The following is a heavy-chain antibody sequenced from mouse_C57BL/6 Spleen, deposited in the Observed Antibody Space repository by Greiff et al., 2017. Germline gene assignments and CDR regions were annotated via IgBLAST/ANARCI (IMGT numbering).Heavy chain of an antibody. CDR3: ARHDAGYAMDY. Sequence: EVKVVESGGGLVQPGGSLKLSCAASGFTFSDYYMYWVRQTPEKRLEWVAYISNGGGSTYYPDTVKGRFTISRDNAKNTLYLQMSRLKSEDTAMYYCARHDAGYAMDYWGQGTSVTVSS. CDR2: ISNGGGST. V-gene: IGHV5-12*01. CDR1: GFTFSDYY. J-gene: IGHJ4*01.